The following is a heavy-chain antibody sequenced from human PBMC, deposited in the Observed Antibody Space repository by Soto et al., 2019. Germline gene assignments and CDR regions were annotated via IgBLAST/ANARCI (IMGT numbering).Heavy chain of an antibody. V-gene: IGHV1-69*12. CDR2: IIPIFGAS. Sequence: QVHLVQSGAEMKKPGSSVRVSCEASGGTFSTSGFGWVRQAPGQGLEWMGGIIPIFGASNYAPKFQGRITISADEDTSTSYLEISSLKTEDTATYYCARNPGSGWAHYTFDVWGPGTLIIVSS. J-gene: IGHJ4*01. CDR3: ARNPGSGWAHYTFDV. CDR1: GGTFSTSG. D-gene: IGHD3-22*01.